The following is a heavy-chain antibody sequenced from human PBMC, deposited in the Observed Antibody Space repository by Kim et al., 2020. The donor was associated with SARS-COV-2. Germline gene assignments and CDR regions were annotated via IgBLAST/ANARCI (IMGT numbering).Heavy chain of an antibody. CDR2: INHSGST. Sequence: SETLSLTCAVYGGSFSGYYWSWIRQPPGKGLEWIGEINHSGSTNYNPSLKSRVTISVDTSKNQFSLKLSSVTAADTAVYYCARGSQQQLVGEVFYFDYWGQGTLVTVSS. CDR3: ARGSQQQLVGEVFYFDY. J-gene: IGHJ4*02. V-gene: IGHV4-34*01. D-gene: IGHD6-13*01. CDR1: GGSFSGYY.